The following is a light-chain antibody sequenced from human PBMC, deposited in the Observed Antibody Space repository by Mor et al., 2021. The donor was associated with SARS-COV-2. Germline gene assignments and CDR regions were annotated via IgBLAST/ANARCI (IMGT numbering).Light chain of an antibody. Sequence: KRPSGVPDRFSGSKSGNTASLTISGLQAEDEADYYCSYAGSNTVFGGGTKLTVL. J-gene: IGLJ3*02. CDR3: CSYAGSNTV. V-gene: IGLV2-11*01.